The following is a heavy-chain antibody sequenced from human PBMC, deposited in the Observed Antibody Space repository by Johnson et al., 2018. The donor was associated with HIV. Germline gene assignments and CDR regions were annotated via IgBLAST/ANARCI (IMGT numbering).Heavy chain of an antibody. V-gene: IGHV3-66*03. CDR1: GFTVSSNY. J-gene: IGHJ3*02. CDR3: AKEGVAGADAFDI. Sequence: VQLVESGGGLIQPGGSLRLSCAASGFTVSSNYMSWVRQAPGKGLEWVSVIYSGGSTYYADSVKGRFTISRDNSMNTLYLQMNSLRAEDTAVYYCAKEGVAGADAFDIWGQGTMVTVSS. D-gene: IGHD6-19*01. CDR2: IYSGGST.